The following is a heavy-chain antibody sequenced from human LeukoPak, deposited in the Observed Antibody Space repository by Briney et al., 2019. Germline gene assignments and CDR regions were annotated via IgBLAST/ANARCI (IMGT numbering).Heavy chain of an antibody. CDR1: GGSVRSNNYY. J-gene: IGHJ3*02. V-gene: IGHV4-39*02. Sequence: SETLSLACTVSGGSVRSNNYYWGWIRQPPGKGLGWIGTIFYSGSTYYNPSLKSRVTISVDTSKTHFSLNLTSVTAADTGYYYCARAPIVGATRKTDARNQNTKNAFDIWGQGTMVTVSS. D-gene: IGHD1-26*01. CDR3: ARAPIVGATRKTDARNQNTKNAFDI. CDR2: IFYSGST.